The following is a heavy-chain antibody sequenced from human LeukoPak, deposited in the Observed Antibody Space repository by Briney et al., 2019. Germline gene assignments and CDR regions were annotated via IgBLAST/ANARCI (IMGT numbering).Heavy chain of an antibody. J-gene: IGHJ4*02. Sequence: SETLSLTCAVYGGSFSGYYWSWIRQPPGKGLEWIGEINHSGSTNYNPSLKSRVTISVDTSKNQFSLKLSSVTAADTAVYYCARVGGYCSSTSCRNKGLYDYWGQGTLVTVSS. D-gene: IGHD2-2*01. CDR2: INHSGST. V-gene: IGHV4-34*01. CDR1: GGSFSGYY. CDR3: ARVGGYCSSTSCRNKGLYDY.